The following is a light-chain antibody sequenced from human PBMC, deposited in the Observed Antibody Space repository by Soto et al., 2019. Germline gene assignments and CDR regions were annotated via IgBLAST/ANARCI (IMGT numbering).Light chain of an antibody. CDR1: QGITNY. CDR3: QQGNTFPWT. CDR2: AAS. J-gene: IGKJ1*01. V-gene: IGKV1-39*01. Sequence: DIQVTQSPSSRSASVGDRVAVSCRASQGITNYLNWYQQKLGQALRLLIYAASTLESGVPSRFSGSGSETDFTLSITSLQPEDFATYYCQQGNTFPWTFGQGTKVDIK.